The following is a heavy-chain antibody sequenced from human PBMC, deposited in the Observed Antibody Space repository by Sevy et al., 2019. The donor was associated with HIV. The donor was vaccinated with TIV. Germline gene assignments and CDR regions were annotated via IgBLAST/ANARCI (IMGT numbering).Heavy chain of an antibody. D-gene: IGHD3-22*01. CDR2: FSSSSSYI. CDR1: GFTFSSYS. Sequence: GGSLRLSCAASGFTFSSYSMNWVRQAPGKGLEWVSSFSSSSSYIYYADSLKGRFTISRDNAKNSLYLQMNSLRAEDTAGYYCARDGDYYDRGGYPPGRFDLWGRGTLVTVSS. V-gene: IGHV3-21*01. CDR3: ARDGDYYDRGGYPPGRFDL. J-gene: IGHJ2*01.